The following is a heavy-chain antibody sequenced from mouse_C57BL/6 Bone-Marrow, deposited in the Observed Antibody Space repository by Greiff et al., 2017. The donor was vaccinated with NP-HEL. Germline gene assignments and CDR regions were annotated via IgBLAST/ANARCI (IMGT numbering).Heavy chain of an antibody. Sequence: VQLQQSGPELVKPGASVKISCKASGYTFTDYYMNWVKQSHGKSLEWIGDINPNNGGTSYNQKFKGKATLTVDKSSSTAYMELRSLTSEDSAVYYCARSGPLAYWGQGTLVTVSA. CDR2: INPNNGGT. V-gene: IGHV1-26*01. CDR3: ARSGPLAY. CDR1: GYTFTDYY. D-gene: IGHD3-1*01. J-gene: IGHJ3*01.